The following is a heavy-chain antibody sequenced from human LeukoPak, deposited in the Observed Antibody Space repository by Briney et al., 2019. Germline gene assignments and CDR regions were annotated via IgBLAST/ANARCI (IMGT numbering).Heavy chain of an antibody. CDR2: ISRSGSTK. J-gene: IGHJ6*03. V-gene: IGHV3-11*01. CDR1: RFTFCDYN. D-gene: IGHD2-15*01. CDR3: ARVLRYCSGGSCYSGGLGYMDV. Sequence: VGSLRLSCAASRFTFCDYNMRWIRQAPGKGLEWGSSISRSGSTKYYADSVKGRFTISRDNAKNSLCLQMNSLRAEDTAVSYCARVLRYCSGGSCYSGGLGYMDVWGKRTTVTISS.